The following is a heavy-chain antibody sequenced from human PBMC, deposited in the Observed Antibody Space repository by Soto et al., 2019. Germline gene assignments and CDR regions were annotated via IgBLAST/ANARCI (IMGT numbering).Heavy chain of an antibody. CDR3: AGSGGGEDY. D-gene: IGHD3-16*01. CDR1: GGSIISSHW. CDR2: IYHSGIT. J-gene: IGHJ4*02. V-gene: IGHV4-4*02. Sequence: QVQLQESGPGLVKPSGTLSLTCAVSGGSIISSHWWSWVRQPPGKELEWIGEIYHSGITNYNPSLNSRVAISVDKSKNQFPLKMGSVAAADTAVYYCAGSGGGEDYWGQGTLVTVSS.